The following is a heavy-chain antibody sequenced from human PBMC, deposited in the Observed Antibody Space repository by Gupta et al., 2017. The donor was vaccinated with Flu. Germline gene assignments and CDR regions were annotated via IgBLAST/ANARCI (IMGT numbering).Heavy chain of an antibody. CDR3: ARFFWSHYTYLDY. CDR2: IYYTGST. CDR1: GGPINSGGLY. V-gene: IGHV4-31*03. D-gene: IGHD3-3*01. J-gene: IGHJ4*02. Sequence: QVQLQESGPGLVKPSQTLSLTCTVSGGPINSGGLYWSWIRHLPGKGLEWIGSIYYTGSTDYNPSLKSRVTLSVDTSKNQFSLKLSSVTAADTAVYYCARFFWSHYTYLDYWGQGTLVTVSS.